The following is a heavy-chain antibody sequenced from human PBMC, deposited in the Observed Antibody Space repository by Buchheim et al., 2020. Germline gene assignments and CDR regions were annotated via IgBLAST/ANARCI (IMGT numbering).Heavy chain of an antibody. CDR2: ITPIFGSA. V-gene: IGHV1-69*01. D-gene: IGHD3-22*01. CDR3: ARVFGSSGSGEGSYLYY. CDR1: GDTFSTYD. J-gene: IGHJ4*02. Sequence: QVQLVQSAAEVKKPGSSVKVSCKSSGDTFSTYDISWIRQAPGQGLEWMGGITPIFGSAKYAQQFQGRVTIAADESTRTAYMELRSLRSEDTAMYYCARVFGSSGSGEGSYLYYWGQGTL.